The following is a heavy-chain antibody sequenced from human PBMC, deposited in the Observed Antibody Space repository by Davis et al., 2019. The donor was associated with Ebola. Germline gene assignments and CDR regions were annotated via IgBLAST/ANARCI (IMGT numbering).Heavy chain of an antibody. CDR2: ISSSSSYI. D-gene: IGHD3-16*02. CDR3: ARVVMITFGGVIVTSDAFDI. CDR1: GFTFSSYG. Sequence: GGSLRLPCAASGFTFSSYGMNWVRQAPGKGLEWVSSISSSSSYIYSADSVKGRFTISRDNAKNTLYLQMNSLRAEDTAVYYCARVVMITFGGVIVTSDAFDIWGQGTMVTVSS. V-gene: IGHV3-21*01. J-gene: IGHJ3*02.